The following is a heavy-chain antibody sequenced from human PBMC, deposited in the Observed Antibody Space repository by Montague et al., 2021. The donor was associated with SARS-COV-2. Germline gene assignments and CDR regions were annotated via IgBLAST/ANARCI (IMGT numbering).Heavy chain of an antibody. CDR3: AMRGGALDAFDI. CDR1: GGSIRTSSYY. V-gene: IGHV4-39*01. Sequence: SETLSLTCTVSGGSIRTSSYYWGWIRQPPGKGLDWIGSIYYSGSTCYNPSLKSRVTISVDTSKNQFSLKLSSVTAADTAVYYCAMRGGALDAFDIWSQGTKAIVSP. CDR2: IYYSGST. D-gene: IGHD4-17*01. J-gene: IGHJ3*02.